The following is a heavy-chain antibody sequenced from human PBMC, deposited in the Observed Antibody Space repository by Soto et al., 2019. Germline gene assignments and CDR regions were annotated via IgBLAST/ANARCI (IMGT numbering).Heavy chain of an antibody. Sequence: GGSLRLSCAASGFTFNNYAMSWVRQAPGKGLEWVSVISGSGGITYYGDSVKGRFTISRDNSMNTLYLQVNSLTAEDTAVYYCAKARSSSWGNVDSWGQGTLVTVSS. V-gene: IGHV3-23*01. CDR3: AKARSSSWGNVDS. D-gene: IGHD6-13*01. J-gene: IGHJ4*02. CDR2: ISGSGGIT. CDR1: GFTFNNYA.